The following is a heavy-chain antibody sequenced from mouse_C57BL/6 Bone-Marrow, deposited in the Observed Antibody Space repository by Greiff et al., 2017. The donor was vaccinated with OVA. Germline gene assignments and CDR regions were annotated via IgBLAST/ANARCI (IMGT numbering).Heavy chain of an antibody. Sequence: EVKLVESGEGLVKPGGSLKLSCAASGFTFSSYAMSWVRQTPEKRLEWVAYISSGGDYIYYADTVKGRFTISRDNARNTLYLQMSSLKSEDTAMYYCTRAPYDGYYGSYWYFDVWGTGTTVTVSS. CDR3: TRAPYDGYYGSYWYFDV. J-gene: IGHJ1*03. D-gene: IGHD2-3*01. V-gene: IGHV5-9-1*02. CDR2: ISSGGDYI. CDR1: GFTFSSYA.